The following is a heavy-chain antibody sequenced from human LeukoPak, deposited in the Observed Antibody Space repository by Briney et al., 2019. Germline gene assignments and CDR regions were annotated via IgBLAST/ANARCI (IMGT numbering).Heavy chain of an antibody. CDR3: ARDLKFDP. CDR1: GFTFSRYS. J-gene: IGHJ5*02. Sequence: PGGSLRLSCAASGFTFSRYSMNWVRQAPGKGLEWVSYISRSSSTIYYADSVKGRFTISRDNAKNSLYLQMNSLRVEDTAVYYCARDLKFDPWGQGTLVTVSS. CDR2: ISRSSSTI. V-gene: IGHV3-48*04. D-gene: IGHD3-9*01.